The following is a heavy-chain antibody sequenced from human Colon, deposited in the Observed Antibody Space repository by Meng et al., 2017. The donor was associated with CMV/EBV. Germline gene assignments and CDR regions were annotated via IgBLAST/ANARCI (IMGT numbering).Heavy chain of an antibody. CDR3: IRETTGSSSSY. CDR1: GGSISSSSYY. J-gene: IGHJ4*02. CDR2: IFYTGTT. Sequence: QLQLQESGQGLVRPSQTLSLTCTVSGGSISSSSYYWAWIRQPPGKGLEWIGSIFYTGTTYYKPSLKSRVTISVDTSKNQFSLKLSSVTAADTAVYYCIRETTGSSSSYWGQGTLVTVSS. V-gene: IGHV4-39*07. D-gene: IGHD6-6*01.